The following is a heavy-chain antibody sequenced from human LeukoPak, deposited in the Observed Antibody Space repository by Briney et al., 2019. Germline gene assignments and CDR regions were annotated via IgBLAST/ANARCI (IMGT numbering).Heavy chain of an antibody. D-gene: IGHD3-10*01. J-gene: IGHJ1*01. CDR2: IIPTFGTA. CDR3: ARGRGRNYYGSGSYYKEYFQH. Sequence: SVKVSCKASGGTFSSYAISWVRQAPGQGLEWMGGIIPTFGTANYAQKFQGRVTITTDESTSTAYMELSSLRSEDTAVYYCARGRGRNYYGSGSYYKEYFQHWGQGTLVTVSS. V-gene: IGHV1-69*05. CDR1: GGTFSSYA.